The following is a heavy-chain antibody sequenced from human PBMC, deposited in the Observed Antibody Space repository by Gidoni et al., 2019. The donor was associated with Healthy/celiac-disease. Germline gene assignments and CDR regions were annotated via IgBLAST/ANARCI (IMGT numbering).Heavy chain of an antibody. CDR3: ARDSVLDILTGYSYFDY. CDR2: IYSGGST. Sequence: EVQLVESGGGLIQPGGSLRLSCAASGFTVSRNYMSWVRQAPGKGLEWVSVIYSGGSTYYADSVKGRFTISRDNSKNTLYLQMNSLRAEDTAVYYCARDSVLDILTGYSYFDYWGQGTLVTVSS. V-gene: IGHV3-53*01. D-gene: IGHD3-9*01. J-gene: IGHJ4*02. CDR1: GFTVSRNY.